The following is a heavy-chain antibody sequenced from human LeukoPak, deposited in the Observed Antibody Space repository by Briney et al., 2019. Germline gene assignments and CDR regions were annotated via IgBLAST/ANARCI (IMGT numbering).Heavy chain of an antibody. V-gene: IGHV3-30*18. CDR3: AKDQGLWFGELLWFQH. CDR1: GFNFNTYE. Sequence: GGSLRLSCAASGFNFNTYEMNWVRQAPGKGLEWVAGISNGGSYKYYADSVKGRFTISRDNSKNTLYLQMNSLRAEDTAVYYCAKDQGLWFGELLWFQHWGQGTLVTVSS. CDR2: ISNGGSYK. D-gene: IGHD3-10*01. J-gene: IGHJ1*01.